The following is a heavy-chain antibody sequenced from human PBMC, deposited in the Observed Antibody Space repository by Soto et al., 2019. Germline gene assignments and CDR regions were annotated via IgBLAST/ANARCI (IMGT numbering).Heavy chain of an antibody. CDR2: INPNSGGT. CDR1: GYTFTGYY. D-gene: IGHD2-15*01. CDR3: ARSSPLSYCSGGSCYPYYYYGMDV. V-gene: IGHV1-2*04. J-gene: IGHJ6*02. Sequence: ASVKVSCKASGYTFTGYYMHWVRQAPGQGLEWMGWINPNSGGTNYAQKFQGWVTMTRDTSISTAYMELSRLRSDDTAVYYCARSSPLSYCSGGSCYPYYYYGMDVWGQGTTVTVSS.